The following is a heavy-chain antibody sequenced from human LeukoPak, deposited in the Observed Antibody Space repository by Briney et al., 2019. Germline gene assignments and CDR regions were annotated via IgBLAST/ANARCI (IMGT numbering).Heavy chain of an antibody. CDR1: GFTFSNYW. Sequence: GGSLRLSCAASGFTFSNYWMTWVRQAPGKGLEWVANIKQDGREKYYVDSVKGRFTTSRDNAKNSLYLQMNSLRAEDTAVYYCARVGDDFGDYFDYWGQGTLVTVSS. CDR2: IKQDGREK. D-gene: IGHD3-16*01. V-gene: IGHV3-7*04. CDR3: ARVGDDFGDYFDY. J-gene: IGHJ4*02.